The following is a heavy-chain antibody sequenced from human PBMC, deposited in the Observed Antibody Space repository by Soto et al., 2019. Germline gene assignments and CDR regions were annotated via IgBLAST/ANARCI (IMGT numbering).Heavy chain of an antibody. CDR1: GGSLTKYY. Sequence: PSETLSLTCTVSGGSLTKYYWSWIPQPAGKGLEWIGRVSTSGNVVSKASLRSRLTMSVDTSKNQFSLRLTSVTAADTAVYYCASDNNDFWSRYPLAFDYWGQGALVTVSS. CDR3: ASDNNDFWSRYPLAFDY. V-gene: IGHV4-4*07. D-gene: IGHD3-3*01. CDR2: VSTSGNV. J-gene: IGHJ4*02.